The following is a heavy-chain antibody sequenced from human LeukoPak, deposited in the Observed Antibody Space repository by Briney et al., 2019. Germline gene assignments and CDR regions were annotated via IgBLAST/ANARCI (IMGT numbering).Heavy chain of an antibody. V-gene: IGHV3-7*03. CDR2: IKQDGSEK. D-gene: IGHD6-19*01. CDR3: AKGSSGWGGNWFDP. J-gene: IGHJ5*02. CDR1: GLTFTNYW. Sequence: GGSLRLSCAASGLTFTNYWMTWVRQAPGKGLEWVANIKQDGSEKYYVDSVKGRFTISRDNAKNSLYLQMNSLRAEDTALYYCAKGSSGWGGNWFDPWGQGTLVTVSS.